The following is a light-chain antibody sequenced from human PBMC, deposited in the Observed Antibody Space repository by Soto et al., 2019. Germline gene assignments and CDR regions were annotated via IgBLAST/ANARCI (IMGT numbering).Light chain of an antibody. CDR2: AAS. V-gene: IGKV1-39*01. CDR1: QSLGTY. Sequence: DIQMTQSPSSLSASVGDRVTITCRASQSLGTYLNWYQQKPGKAPKLLIYAASSLQSGVPSRFSGSGSGTDFTLTISSLQPEDFATYYCQQSYSTPQVAQGTTLDIK. CDR3: QQSYSTPQ. J-gene: IGKJ1*01.